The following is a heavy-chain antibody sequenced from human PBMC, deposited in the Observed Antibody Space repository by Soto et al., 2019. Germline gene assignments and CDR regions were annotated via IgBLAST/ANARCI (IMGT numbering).Heavy chain of an antibody. CDR3: ARQYSENYYVLILDY. J-gene: IGHJ4*02. D-gene: IGHD1-26*01. CDR1: GGSITSSSYY. V-gene: IGHV4-39*01. Sequence: PSETLSLTCIVSGGSITSSSYYWGWIRQPPGKGLEWIGSIYYSGSTYYNPSLKSRITISIDTSKNQFSLKLRSVTAADTAVFYCARQYSENYYVLILDYWGQGTLVTVSS. CDR2: IYYSGST.